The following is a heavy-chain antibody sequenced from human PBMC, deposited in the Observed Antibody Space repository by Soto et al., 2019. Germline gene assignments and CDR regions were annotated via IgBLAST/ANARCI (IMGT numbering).Heavy chain of an antibody. CDR2: IYHSGST. J-gene: IGHJ3*02. V-gene: IGHV4-4*02. CDR1: VGAISSSNW. CDR3: AREGGSYDSGGYLIRGAFDI. Sequence: SEPLFLPWAVSVGAISSSNWCSCVRQPRWEGMELIWEIYHSGSTNYNPSLKSRVTISVDKSKNQFSLKLSSVTAADTAVYYCAREGGSYDSGGYLIRGAFDIWGQGTMVTVSS. D-gene: IGHD3-22*01.